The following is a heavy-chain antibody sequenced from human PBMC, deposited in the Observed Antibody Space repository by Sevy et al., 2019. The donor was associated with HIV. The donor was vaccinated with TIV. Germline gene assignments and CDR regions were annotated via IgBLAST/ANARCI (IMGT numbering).Heavy chain of an antibody. J-gene: IGHJ4*02. CDR1: GFSFIHEN. Sequence: GGSLRLSCVASGFSFIHENMNWVRQAPGKGLEWLSYISTSGSTIYQADSVKGRFTISRDIAKNTLHLQMNSLRGEDTAVYYCARDLEFYDNGDYGPAFMPDYWGQGTLVTVSS. CDR2: ISTSGSTI. D-gene: IGHD4-17*01. V-gene: IGHV3-48*01. CDR3: ARDLEFYDNGDYGPAFMPDY.